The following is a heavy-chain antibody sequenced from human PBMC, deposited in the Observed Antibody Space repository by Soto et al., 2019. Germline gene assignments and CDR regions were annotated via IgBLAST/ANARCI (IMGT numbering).Heavy chain of an antibody. CDR2: ISGNGRII. J-gene: IGHJ4*02. D-gene: IGHD4-17*01. V-gene: IGHV3-11*01. Sequence: QVQLVESGGGLVKPGGSLRLSCATSGFIFSDYYMHWIRQAPGKGLEWIAYISGNGRIIQYADSAKGRFTISRDNAKNSRYLQMNSIRAEDTALYFCARDFDADSRTDFDYWGQGTLVTVSS. CDR3: ARDFDADSRTDFDY. CDR1: GFIFSDYY.